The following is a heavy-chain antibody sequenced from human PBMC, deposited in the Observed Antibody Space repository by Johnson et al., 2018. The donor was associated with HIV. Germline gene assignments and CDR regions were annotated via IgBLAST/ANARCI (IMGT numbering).Heavy chain of an antibody. J-gene: IGHJ3*02. Sequence: VQLVESGGGLVQPGGSLRLSCAASGSTFSSYWMSWVRQAPGKGLEWVANIKRDGSEKYYVDSVKGRFTITRDNAKNSLYLQMNSLRAEDTAVYYCARVAVAGTRSIWGQGTMVTVSS. V-gene: IGHV3-7*05. D-gene: IGHD6-19*01. CDR2: IKRDGSEK. CDR1: GSTFSSYW. CDR3: ARVAVAGTRSI.